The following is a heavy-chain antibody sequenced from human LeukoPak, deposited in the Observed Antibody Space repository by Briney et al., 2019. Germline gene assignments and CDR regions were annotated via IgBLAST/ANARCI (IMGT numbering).Heavy chain of an antibody. V-gene: IGHV3-23*01. D-gene: IGHD4-17*01. CDR3: ASSTVTRTDYFDY. CDR1: GFTFSSYA. J-gene: IGHJ4*02. CDR2: ISGSGGST. Sequence: PGGSLRLSCAAFGFTFSSYAMSWVRQAPGKGLEWVSAISGSGGSTYYADSVRGRFTISRDNSKNTLYLQMNSLRAEDTAVYYCASSTVTRTDYFDYWGQGTLVTVSS.